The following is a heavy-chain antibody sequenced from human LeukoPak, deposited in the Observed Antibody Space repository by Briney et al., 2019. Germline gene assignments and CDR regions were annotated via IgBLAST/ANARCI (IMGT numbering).Heavy chain of an antibody. CDR2: IIPIFGTA. CDR1: GGTFSSYA. Sequence: SVKVSCKASGGTFSSYAISWVRQAPGQGLEWMGGIIPIFGTANYAQKFQGRVTITTDESTSTAYMELSSLRSEDTAVYYFARGRPRSSPLGYNWFDPWGQGTLVTVSS. V-gene: IGHV1-69*05. J-gene: IGHJ5*02. CDR3: ARGRPRSSPLGYNWFDP.